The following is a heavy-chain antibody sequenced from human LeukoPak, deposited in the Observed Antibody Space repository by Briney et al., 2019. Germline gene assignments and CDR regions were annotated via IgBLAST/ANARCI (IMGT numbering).Heavy chain of an antibody. V-gene: IGHV3-23*01. Sequence: GGSLRLSCAASGFTFSSYAMSWVRQAPGKGLEWVSAISGSGGSTYYADSVKGRFTISRDNSKDTLYLQMNSLRAEDTAVYYCAKHDYGDLGYFDYWGQGTLVTVSS. CDR1: GFTFSSYA. CDR2: ISGSGGST. D-gene: IGHD4-17*01. J-gene: IGHJ4*02. CDR3: AKHDYGDLGYFDY.